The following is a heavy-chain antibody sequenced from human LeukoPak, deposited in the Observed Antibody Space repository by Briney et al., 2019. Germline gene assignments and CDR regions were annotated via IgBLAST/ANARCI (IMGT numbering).Heavy chain of an antibody. CDR3: ANGYDFWSGSDFDY. D-gene: IGHD3-3*01. J-gene: IGHJ4*02. CDR1: GFTFSSYG. Sequence: PGGSLRLSCAASGFTFSSYGMHWVRQAPGKGLEWVAFIRYDGSNKYYADSVKGRFTISRDNSKNTLYLQMNSLRAEDTAVYYCANGYDFWSGSDFDYWGQGTLVTVSS. CDR2: IRYDGSNK. V-gene: IGHV3-30*02.